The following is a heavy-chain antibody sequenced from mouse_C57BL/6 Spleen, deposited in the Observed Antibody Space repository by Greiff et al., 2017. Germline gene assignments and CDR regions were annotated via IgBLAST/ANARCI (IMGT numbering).Heavy chain of an antibody. CDR2: IDPENGDT. Sequence: VQLQQSGAELVRPGASVKLSCTASGFNIKDDYMHWVKQRPEQGLEWIGWIDPENGDTEYASKFQGKATITADTSSNTAYLQLSSLTSEDTAVYYCTTEEFITTVVATKNAMDYWGQGTSVTVSS. J-gene: IGHJ4*01. V-gene: IGHV14-4*01. CDR3: TTEEFITTVVATKNAMDY. D-gene: IGHD1-1*01. CDR1: GFNIKDDY.